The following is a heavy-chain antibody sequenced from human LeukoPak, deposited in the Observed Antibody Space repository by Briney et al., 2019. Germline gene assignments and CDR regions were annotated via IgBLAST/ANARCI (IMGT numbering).Heavy chain of an antibody. CDR2: IRGSGGIT. J-gene: IGHJ4*02. CDR1: GFTFSRYS. CDR3: VRDPDALDY. Sequence: PGGSLRLSCAASGFTFSRYSMNWVRQAPGKGLEWVSYIRGSGGITDYADSVKGRFTISRDNAKNSLYLQLHSLRDEDTAVYYCVRDPDALDYWGQGTLVTVSS. V-gene: IGHV3-48*02.